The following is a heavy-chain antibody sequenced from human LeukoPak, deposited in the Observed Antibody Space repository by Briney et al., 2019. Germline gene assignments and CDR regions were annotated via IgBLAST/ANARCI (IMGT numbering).Heavy chain of an antibody. CDR2: ISAYNGNT. CDR3: AREGGGDSSGYYDY. J-gene: IGHJ4*02. V-gene: IGHV1-18*01. Sequence: ASVKVSCKASGYTFTSYGISWVRQAPGQGLEWMGWISAYNGNTNYAQKVQGRVTMTTDTSTSTAYMELRSLRSDDTAVYYCAREGGGDSSGYYDYWGQGTLVTVSS. D-gene: IGHD3-22*01. CDR1: GYTFTSYG.